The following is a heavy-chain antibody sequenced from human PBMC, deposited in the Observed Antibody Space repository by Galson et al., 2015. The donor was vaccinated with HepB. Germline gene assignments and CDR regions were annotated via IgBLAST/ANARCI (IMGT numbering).Heavy chain of an antibody. CDR2: INTGTGYT. D-gene: IGHD3-10*01. CDR3: ARDPYSYYGSGSYNEDCIYYNYMDV. V-gene: IGHV1-3*04. Sequence: SVKVSCKASGYTFTNYAMHWVRQAPGQRPEWMGWINTGTGYTKYSQNFQGRVTITRDSSASTVYMELTSLRSEDTAVYYCARDPYSYYGSGSYNEDCIYYNYMDVWGKGTTVTV. J-gene: IGHJ6*03. CDR1: GYTFTNYA.